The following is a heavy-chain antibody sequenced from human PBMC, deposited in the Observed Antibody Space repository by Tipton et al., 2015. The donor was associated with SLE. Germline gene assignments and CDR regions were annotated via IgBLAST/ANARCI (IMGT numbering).Heavy chain of an antibody. J-gene: IGHJ4*02. D-gene: IGHD5-24*01. CDR1: GFTFSSYS. V-gene: IGHV3-48*04. Sequence: SLRLSCAASGFTFSSYSMNWVRQAPGKGLEWVSYISSSGSTIYYADSVKGRFTISRDNAKNSLYLQMNSLRAEDTAVYYCVRGGRDGYKFDYWGQGTLVTVSS. CDR3: VRGGRDGYKFDY. CDR2: ISSSGSTI.